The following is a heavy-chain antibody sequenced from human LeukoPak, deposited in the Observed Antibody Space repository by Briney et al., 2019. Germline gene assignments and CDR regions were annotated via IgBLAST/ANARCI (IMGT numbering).Heavy chain of an antibody. CDR1: GFTFSSYA. CDR3: AKGMYDFWSGYPSLDY. Sequence: PGGSMRLSCAAAGFTFSSYAMSWDRQAPGKGLEWVSAISGSGGSTYYADSVKGRFTIYRDNSKNTLYLQMNSLRAEDTAVYYCAKGMYDFWSGYPSLDYWGQGTLVTVSS. J-gene: IGHJ4*02. D-gene: IGHD3-3*01. CDR2: ISGSGGST. V-gene: IGHV3-23*01.